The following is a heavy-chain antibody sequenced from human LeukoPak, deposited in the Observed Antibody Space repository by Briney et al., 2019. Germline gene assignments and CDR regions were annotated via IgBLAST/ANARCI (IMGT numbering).Heavy chain of an antibody. CDR1: GFTVSRNY. Sequence: PGGSLRLSCAASGFTVSRNYMSWVRHAPGKGLEWVSVIYSGGSKYYADSVKGRFTISRDNSKNTLYLQMNSLRGEDTAVYYCASGSGSYRTPYYYMDVWGTGTTVTVSS. CDR3: ASGSGSYRTPYYYMDV. J-gene: IGHJ6*03. D-gene: IGHD3-10*01. V-gene: IGHV3-53*01. CDR2: IYSGGSK.